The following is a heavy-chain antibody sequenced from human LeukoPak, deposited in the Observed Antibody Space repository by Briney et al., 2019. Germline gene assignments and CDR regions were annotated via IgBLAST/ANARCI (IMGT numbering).Heavy chain of an antibody. CDR2: MNANSGNT. CDR3: ARGHWYSAVDY. CDR1: GYPFTSYD. V-gene: IGHV1-8*01. J-gene: IGHJ4*02. Sequence: ASVKVSCKTSGYPFTSYDINWVRQATGQGLGCMGWMNANSGNTGYAQKVQGRVSMTRNTSISTAYMELSSLRSEDTAVYYCARGHWYSAVDYWGQGSLVTASS. D-gene: IGHD2-21*02.